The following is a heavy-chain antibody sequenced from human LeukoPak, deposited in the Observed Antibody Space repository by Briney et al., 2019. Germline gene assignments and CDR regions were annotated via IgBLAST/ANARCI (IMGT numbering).Heavy chain of an antibody. CDR1: GGSFSGYY. CDR3: ARGLASGYPPIPFDY. D-gene: IGHD3-3*01. CDR2: IYYSGST. Sequence: SETLSLTCAVYGGSFSGYYWSWIRQPPGKGLEWIGSIYYSGSTYYNPSLKSRVTISLDTSKNQFSLILRSVTAADTAMYFCARGLASGYPPIPFDYWGQGTLVTVTS. J-gene: IGHJ4*02. V-gene: IGHV4-34*01.